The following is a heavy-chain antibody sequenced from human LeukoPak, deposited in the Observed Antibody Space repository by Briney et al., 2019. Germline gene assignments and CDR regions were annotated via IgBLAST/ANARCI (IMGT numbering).Heavy chain of an antibody. CDR1: GGTFSSYA. J-gene: IGHJ5*02. D-gene: IGHD6-13*01. V-gene: IGHV1-69*01. CDR2: IIPIFGTA. CDR3: ARDLGIAAAGTGFDP. Sequence: ASVRVSCKASGGTFSSYAISWVRQAPGQGHEWMGGIIPIFGTANYAQKFQGRVTITADESTSTAYMELSSLRSEDTAVYYCARDLGIAAAGTGFDPWGQGTLVTVSS.